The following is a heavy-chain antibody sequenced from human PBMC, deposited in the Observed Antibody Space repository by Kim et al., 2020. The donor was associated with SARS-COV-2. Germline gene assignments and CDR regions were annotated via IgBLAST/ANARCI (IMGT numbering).Heavy chain of an antibody. J-gene: IGHJ5*02. CDR1: GDSISSRYY. CDR3: ARHVTYSSSTGWFDP. Sequence: SETLSLTCTVSGDSISSRYYWAWIRQSPGKGLEWIGSMYYSGSTYRNPSLKSRVTISVDTSKNHFSLSVTSVTAADTAVYYCARHVTYSSSTGWFDPWGQETLVTVSS. V-gene: IGHV4-39*01. CDR2: MYYSGST. D-gene: IGHD6-6*01.